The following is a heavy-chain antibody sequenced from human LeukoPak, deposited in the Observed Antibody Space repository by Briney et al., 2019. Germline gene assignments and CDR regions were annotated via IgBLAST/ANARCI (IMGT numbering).Heavy chain of an antibody. Sequence: GRSLRLSCAASGFTFSSYAMHWVRQAPGKGLEWVAVISYDGSNKYYADSVKGRFTISRDNSKNTLYLQMNSLRAEDTAVYYCAIVRSYRNLRRLYGLDVLGQGTTVTVPS. CDR3: AIVRSYRNLRRLYGLDV. D-gene: IGHD4-11*01. CDR1: GFTFSSYA. V-gene: IGHV3-30-3*01. J-gene: IGHJ6*02. CDR2: ISYDGSNK.